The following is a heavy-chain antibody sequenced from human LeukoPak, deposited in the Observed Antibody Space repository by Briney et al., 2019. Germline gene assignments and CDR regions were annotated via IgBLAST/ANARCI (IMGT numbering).Heavy chain of an antibody. CDR1: GFTFSSYS. D-gene: IGHD2-2*02. CDR2: ISSSGSYI. J-gene: IGHJ4*02. V-gene: IGHV3-21*01. Sequence: PGGSLRLSCAASGFTFSSYSMNWVRQAPGKGLEWVSSISSSGSYIYYADSVKGRFTISRDNAKNSLYLQMNSLRAEDTAVYYCVRGEIGYCSSTSCYIFDYWGQGTLVTVSS. CDR3: VRGEIGYCSSTSCYIFDY.